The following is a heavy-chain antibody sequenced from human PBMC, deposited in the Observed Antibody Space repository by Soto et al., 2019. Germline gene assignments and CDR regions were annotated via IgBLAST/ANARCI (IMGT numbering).Heavy chain of an antibody. CDR2: IIPIFGTA. D-gene: IGHD6-6*01. CDR3: ASLTSIAAIDAFDI. J-gene: IGHJ3*02. CDR1: GGTFSSYA. V-gene: IGHV1-69*13. Sequence: SVKVSCKASGGTFSSYAISWVREAPGQGLEWMGGIIPIFGTANYAQKFQGRVTITADGSTSTAYMELSSLRSEDTAVYYCASLTSIAAIDAFDIWGQGTMVTVSS.